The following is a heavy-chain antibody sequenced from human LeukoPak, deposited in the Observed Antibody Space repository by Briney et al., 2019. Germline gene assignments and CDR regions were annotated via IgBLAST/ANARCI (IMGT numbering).Heavy chain of an antibody. CDR1: GGSFSGYY. CDR3: ARPLVDLDDAFDI. D-gene: IGHD2-2*01. V-gene: IGHV4-34*01. CDR2: INHSGST. Sequence: SETLSLTCAVYGGSFSGYYWSWIRQPPGKGLEWIGEINHSGSTNYNPSLKSRVTISVDTSKNQFSLKLSSVTAADTAVYYCARPLVDLDDAFDIWGQGTMVTVSS. J-gene: IGHJ3*02.